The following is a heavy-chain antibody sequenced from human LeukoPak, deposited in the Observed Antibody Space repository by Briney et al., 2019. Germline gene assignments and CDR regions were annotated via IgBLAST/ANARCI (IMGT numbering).Heavy chain of an antibody. CDR3: ERDYGA. Sequence: GGSLRLSCAAPGFTFSRYWMHWVRQAPGKGLVWVSRINSDGSATAYADFVKGRFTISRDNAKNTLYLQMNSLRVEDTAMYYCERDYGAWGQGTLVTVSP. CDR2: INSDGSAT. CDR1: GFTFSRYW. V-gene: IGHV3-74*03. J-gene: IGHJ5*02. D-gene: IGHD4/OR15-4a*01.